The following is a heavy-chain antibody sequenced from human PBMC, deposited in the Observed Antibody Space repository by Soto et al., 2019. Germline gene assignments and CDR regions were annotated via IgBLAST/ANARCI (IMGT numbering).Heavy chain of an antibody. CDR1: GYTFTTYG. Sequence: QVHLVQSGAEVKKPGASVKVSCKASGYTFTTYGIIWVRQAPGQGLEWMGWISAYNGNTNYAQKFQGRVTVTTDTSTSTAYMELRSLRSDDTAVYYCARLHSYFYSMDVWGKGTTVTVSS. CDR2: ISAYNGNT. CDR3: ARLHSYFYSMDV. J-gene: IGHJ6*03. D-gene: IGHD4-4*01. V-gene: IGHV1-18*01.